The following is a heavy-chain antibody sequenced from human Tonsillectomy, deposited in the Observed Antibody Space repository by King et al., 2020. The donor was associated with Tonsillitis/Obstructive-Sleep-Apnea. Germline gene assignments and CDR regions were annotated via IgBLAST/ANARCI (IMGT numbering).Heavy chain of an antibody. J-gene: IGHJ3*02. CDR3: ASCMPAADLFAFDI. Sequence: VQLVESGGGLVQPGGSLRLSCAASGFTFSSYEMNWVRQAPGKGLEWVSYISSSGSTIYYADSVKGRFTISRDNAKKSLYLQMNSLRAVDTAVYYCASCMPAADLFAFDIWGQGTMVTVSS. CDR2: ISSSGSTI. D-gene: IGHD6-25*01. V-gene: IGHV3-48*03. CDR1: GFTFSSYE.